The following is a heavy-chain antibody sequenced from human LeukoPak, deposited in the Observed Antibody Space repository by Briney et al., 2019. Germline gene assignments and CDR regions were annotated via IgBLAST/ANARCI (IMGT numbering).Heavy chain of an antibody. J-gene: IGHJ4*02. CDR2: ISTSSSTI. V-gene: IGHV3-48*04. Sequence: GGSLRLSCAASGFTFSVHSMNWVRQAPGKGLEWVSYISTSSSTIYYADSVKGRFTISRDDAKNSLYLQMNSLRAEDTAVYYCARRYFDYWGQGILVTVSS. CDR1: GFTFSVHS. CDR3: ARRYFDY.